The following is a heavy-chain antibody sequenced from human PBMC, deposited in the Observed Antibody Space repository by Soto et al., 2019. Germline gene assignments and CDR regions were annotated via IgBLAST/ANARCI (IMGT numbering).Heavy chain of an antibody. CDR3: ARPGYSYGYPHDGWFDP. J-gene: IGHJ5*02. Sequence: SETLSLTCTVSGGSISSSSYYWGWIRQPPGKGLEWIGSIYYSGSTYYNPSLKSRVTISVDTSKNQFSLKLSSVTAADTAVYYCARPGYSYGYPHDGWFDPWGQGTLVTVYS. CDR2: IYYSGST. V-gene: IGHV4-39*01. D-gene: IGHD5-18*01. CDR1: GGSISSSSYY.